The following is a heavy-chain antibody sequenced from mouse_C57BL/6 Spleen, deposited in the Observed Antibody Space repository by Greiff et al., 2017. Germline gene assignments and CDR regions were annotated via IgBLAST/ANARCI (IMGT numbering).Heavy chain of an antibody. CDR3: ARDSNYELDYSRDY. D-gene: IGHD2-5*01. CDR1: GYAFTNYL. J-gene: IGHJ4*01. Sequence: QVQLQQSGAELVRPGTSVKVSCKASGYAFTNYLIEWVKQRPGQGLEWIGVITPGSGGTTYNEKFQGKATLTAANSSSTAYMQLSSLTSEDSAVYFCARDSNYELDYSRDYWGQGTSVTVSS. CDR2: ITPGSGGT. V-gene: IGHV1-54*01.